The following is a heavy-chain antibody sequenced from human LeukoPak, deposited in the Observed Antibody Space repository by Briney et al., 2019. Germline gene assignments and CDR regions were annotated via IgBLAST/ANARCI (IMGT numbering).Heavy chain of an antibody. V-gene: IGHV4-38-2*01. Sequence: SETLPLTCAVSGYSIRSAYYWGWIRQPPGKGLEWIGSLHHRGTTYYNPSLRSRVTISVDMSKNHFSLKLTSVAAADTAVYHCARMGESRSFDYWGQGTLVTVSS. D-gene: IGHD2-21*01. CDR1: GYSIRSAYY. CDR3: ARMGESRSFDY. CDR2: LHHRGTT. J-gene: IGHJ4*02.